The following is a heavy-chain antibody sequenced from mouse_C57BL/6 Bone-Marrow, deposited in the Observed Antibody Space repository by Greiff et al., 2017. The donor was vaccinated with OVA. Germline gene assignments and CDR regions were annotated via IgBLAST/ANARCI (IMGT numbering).Heavy chain of an antibody. Sequence: VQLQESGAEVVRPGASVKLSCKASGYTFTDHYINWVKQRPGQGLEWIARIYPGSGNNYYNETFKGKATLPAEKSSNTASMQLSSLTSEDSAVYFCARDNGYFFEYWGQGTTLTVSS. V-gene: IGHV1-76*01. CDR1: GYTFTDHY. D-gene: IGHD2-2*01. CDR3: ARDNGYFFEY. CDR2: IYPGSGNN. J-gene: IGHJ2*01.